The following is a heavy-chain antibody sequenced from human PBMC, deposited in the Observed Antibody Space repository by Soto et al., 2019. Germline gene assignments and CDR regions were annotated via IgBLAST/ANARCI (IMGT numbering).Heavy chain of an antibody. V-gene: IGHV3-23*01. J-gene: IGHJ4*02. D-gene: IGHD3-22*01. Sequence: EVQLLESGGDLIQPGGSLRLSCAASGFTFNIYAMTWVRQAPGKGLEWVSAISRYGDITYYADSVVGRFTIPRDNSKNTLYLQMNSLTAEDTAVYYCAKDRYLDHDSRGYLFDNWGQGTLVTVSS. CDR3: AKDRYLDHDSRGYLFDN. CDR1: GFTFNIYA. CDR2: ISRYGDIT.